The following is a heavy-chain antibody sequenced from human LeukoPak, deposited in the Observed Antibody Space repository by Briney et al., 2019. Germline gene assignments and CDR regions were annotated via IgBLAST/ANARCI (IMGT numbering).Heavy chain of an antibody. CDR2: IYYGGST. CDR1: GGSISSYY. J-gene: IGHJ4*02. D-gene: IGHD3-16*01. Sequence: PSETLSLTCTVSGGSISSYYWSWIRQPPGKGLEWIGYIYYGGSTNYNPSLKSRVTISVDTSKNQFSLKLSSVTAADTAVYYCARAGPDDYVWDYWGQGTLVTVSS. CDR3: ARAGPDDYVWDY. V-gene: IGHV4-59*01.